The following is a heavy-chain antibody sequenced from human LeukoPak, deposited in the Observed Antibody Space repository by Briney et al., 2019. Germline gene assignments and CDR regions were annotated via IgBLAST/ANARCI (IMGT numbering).Heavy chain of an antibody. Sequence: ASVKVSCKVSGYTLTELSMHWVRQAPGKGLEWMGGFDPEDGETIYAQKFQGRVTMTEDTSTDTAYMELSSLRSEDTAVYYCATTSWALFGVVMYDAFDIWGQGTMVTVSS. V-gene: IGHV1-24*01. CDR1: GYTLTELS. D-gene: IGHD3-3*01. CDR2: FDPEDGET. CDR3: ATTSWALFGVVMYDAFDI. J-gene: IGHJ3*02.